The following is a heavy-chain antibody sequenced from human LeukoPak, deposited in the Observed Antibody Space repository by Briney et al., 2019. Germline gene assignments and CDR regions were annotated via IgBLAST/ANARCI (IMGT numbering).Heavy chain of an antibody. CDR2: INPNSGGT. CDR1: GYTLTGYY. CDR3: ARDPPSMVRGVKGDY. D-gene: IGHD3-10*01. Sequence: ASVKVSCKASGYTLTGYYMHWVRQAPGQGLEWMGRINPNSGGTNYAQKFQGRVTMTRDTSISTAYMELSRLRSDDTAVYYCARDPPSMVRGVKGDYWGQGTLVTVSS. V-gene: IGHV1-2*06. J-gene: IGHJ4*02.